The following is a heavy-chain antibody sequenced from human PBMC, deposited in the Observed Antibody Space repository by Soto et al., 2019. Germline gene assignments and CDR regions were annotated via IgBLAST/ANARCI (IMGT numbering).Heavy chain of an antibody. J-gene: IGHJ4*02. CDR3: ARGGTWYDHAGGSYHYTAKLDY. CDR1: GFTFSSYR. CDR2: ITYNSGTI. Sequence: GGSLRLSCAASGFTFSSYRMNWVRQAPGKGLEWVSYITYNSGTINYVDSVRGRFTTSRDNAENSLFLQMNNLRVEDTAVYFCARGGTWYDHAGGSYHYTAKLDYWGQGTQVTVSS. V-gene: IGHV3-48*01. D-gene: IGHD3-16*02.